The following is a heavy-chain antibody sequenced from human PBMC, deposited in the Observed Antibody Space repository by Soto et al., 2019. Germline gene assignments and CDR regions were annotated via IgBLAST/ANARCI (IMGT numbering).Heavy chain of an antibody. Sequence: SETLSLTCTVSGGSISNAAYSWSWIRQPPGKGLEWIGYIYPSGMPFYNPSLRSRVTISIDRSNDQFSLNLKSVTAADTAVYYCARERGGYGLFDSWGQETLVTVSS. V-gene: IGHV4-30-2*01. D-gene: IGHD5-18*01. CDR1: GGSISNAAYS. CDR2: IYPSGMP. CDR3: ARERGGYGLFDS. J-gene: IGHJ4*02.